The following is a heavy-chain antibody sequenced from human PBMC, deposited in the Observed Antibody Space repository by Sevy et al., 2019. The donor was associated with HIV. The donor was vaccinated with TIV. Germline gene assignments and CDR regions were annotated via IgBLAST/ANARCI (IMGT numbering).Heavy chain of an antibody. D-gene: IGHD2-15*01. CDR2: HFYSGST. CDR1: GDSVSSGNYY. CDR3: AGAAPACYYAMGV. Sequence: SETLSLTCTVSGDSVSSGNYYWSWIRQPPGKGLEWIGYHFYSGSTTYNPSLKSRVTISVDRSKNQFSLKLSSVTAADTAVYYCAGAAPACYYAMGVWGQGTTVTVSS. J-gene: IGHJ6*02. V-gene: IGHV4-61*01.